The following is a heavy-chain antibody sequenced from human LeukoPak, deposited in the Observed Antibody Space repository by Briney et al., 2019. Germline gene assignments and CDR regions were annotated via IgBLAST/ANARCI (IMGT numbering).Heavy chain of an antibody. CDR2: ISSNGGST. CDR1: GFTFSSYA. CDR3: ARGLYEFCSGGSCYSYYFDY. V-gene: IGHV3-64*01. D-gene: IGHD2-15*01. Sequence: GGSLRLSCAASGFTFSSYAMHWVRQAPGKGLEYVSAISSNGGSTYYANSVKGRFTISRDNSKNTLYLQMNSLRAEDTAVYYCARGLYEFCSGGSCYSYYFDYWGQGTLVTVSS. J-gene: IGHJ4*02.